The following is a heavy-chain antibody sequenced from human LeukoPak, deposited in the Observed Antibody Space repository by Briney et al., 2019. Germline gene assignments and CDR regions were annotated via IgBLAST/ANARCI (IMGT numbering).Heavy chain of an antibody. CDR3: ARNYIVARYFDY. D-gene: IGHD5-12*01. CDR1: GGSISSGGYY. Sequence: PSETLSLTCTVSGGSISSGGYYWSWIRQHPGKGLEWIGYIYYSGSTYYNPSLKSRVTISVDRTKNQFSLKLSSVTAADTAVYYCARNYIVARYFDYWGQGTLVTVSS. J-gene: IGHJ4*02. CDR2: IYYSGST. V-gene: IGHV4-31*03.